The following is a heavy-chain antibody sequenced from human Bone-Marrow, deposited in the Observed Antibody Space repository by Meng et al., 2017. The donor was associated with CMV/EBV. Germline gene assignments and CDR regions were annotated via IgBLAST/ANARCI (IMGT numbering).Heavy chain of an antibody. CDR1: GGSFSGYY. CDR2: INHSGST. CDR3: ARGQRGWFDP. V-gene: IGHV4-34*01. Sequence: SETLSLTCAVYGGSFSGYYWSWIRQPPGKGLEWIGEINHSGSTNYNPSLKSRVTISVDTSKNQFSLKLSSVTAADTAVYYGARGQRGWFDPWGQGTLVTVSS. J-gene: IGHJ5*02.